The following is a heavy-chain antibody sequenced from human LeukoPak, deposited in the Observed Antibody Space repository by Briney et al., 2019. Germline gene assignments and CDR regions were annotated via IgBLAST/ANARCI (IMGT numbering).Heavy chain of an antibody. J-gene: IGHJ4*02. CDR2: IIPIFGTA. CDR1: GGTFSNYA. Sequence: SVKVSCKASGGTFSNYAISWVRQAPGQGLEWMGGIIPIFGTANYAQKFQGRVTITADESTSTAYMELSSLRSEDTAVYYCARDPPVHSGYYQRADDYWGQGTLVTVSS. V-gene: IGHV1-69*13. D-gene: IGHD3-22*01. CDR3: ARDPPVHSGYYQRADDY.